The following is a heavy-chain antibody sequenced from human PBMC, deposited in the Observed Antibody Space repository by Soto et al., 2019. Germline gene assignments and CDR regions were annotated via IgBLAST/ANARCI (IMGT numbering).Heavy chain of an antibody. CDR3: ARDRDGPYGMDV. CDR2: ISYDGSNK. CDR1: GFTFSSYA. V-gene: IGHV3-30-3*01. Sequence: QVQLVESGGGVVQPGRSLRLSCAASGFTFSSYAMHWVRQAPGKGLEWVAVISYDGSNKYYAESVKGRFTISRDNSKNTLYLQMNSLRAEDTAVYYCARDRDGPYGMDVWGQGTTVTVSS. J-gene: IGHJ6*02.